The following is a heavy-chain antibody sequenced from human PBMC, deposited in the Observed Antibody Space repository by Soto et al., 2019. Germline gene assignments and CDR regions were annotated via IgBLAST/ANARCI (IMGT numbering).Heavy chain of an antibody. V-gene: IGHV3-43*01. CDR2: ITWNGGNT. J-gene: IGHJ6*02. D-gene: IGHD3-3*01. CDR3: ARETLSFGSALDV. Sequence: GGSLRLSXAASGFRFDDYNIHWVRQAPGKGLEWVPLITWNGGNTYYADSVKGRFTISRDGTTKSVSLQMTSLKTEDTGLYYCARETLSFGSALDVWGQGTTVTVSS. CDR1: GFRFDDYN.